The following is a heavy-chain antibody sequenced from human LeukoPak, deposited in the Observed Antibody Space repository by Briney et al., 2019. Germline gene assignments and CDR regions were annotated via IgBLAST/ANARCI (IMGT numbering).Heavy chain of an antibody. D-gene: IGHD2-21*02. CDR2: IYYSGST. J-gene: IGHJ5*02. CDR1: GGSISSYY. V-gene: IGHV4-59*01. Sequence: PSETLSLTCTVSGGSISSYYWSWIRQPPGKGLEWIGYIYYSGSTNYNPSLKSRVTISVDTSKNQFSLKLSSVIAADTAVYYCAREVVTAPELNWFDPWGQGTLVTVSS. CDR3: AREVVTAPELNWFDP.